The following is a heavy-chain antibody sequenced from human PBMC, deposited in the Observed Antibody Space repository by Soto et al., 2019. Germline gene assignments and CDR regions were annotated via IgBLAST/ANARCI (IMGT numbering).Heavy chain of an antibody. CDR2: FDPEDGET. D-gene: IGHD3-22*01. J-gene: IGHJ4*02. V-gene: IGHV1-24*01. CDR1: GYTLTELS. Sequence: ASVKVSCKVSGYTLTELSMHWVRQAPGKGLEWMGGFDPEDGETIYAQKFQGRVTMTTDTSTSTAYMELRSLRSDDTAVYYCARDSSGYYRKDFDYWGQGTLVTVSS. CDR3: ARDSSGYYRKDFDY.